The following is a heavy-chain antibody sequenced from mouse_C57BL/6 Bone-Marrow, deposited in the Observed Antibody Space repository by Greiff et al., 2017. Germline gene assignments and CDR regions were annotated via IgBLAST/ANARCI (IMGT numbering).Heavy chain of an antibody. V-gene: IGHV1-52*01. CDR2: IDPSDSET. CDR1: GYTFTSYW. J-gene: IGHJ3*01. Sequence: QVHVKQPGAELVRPGSSVKLSCKASGYTFTSYWMHWVKQRPIQGLEWIGNIDPSDSETHYNQKFKDKATLTVDKSSSTAYMQLSSLTSEDSAVYYCARSRDYDWFAYWGQGTLVTVSA. D-gene: IGHD2-4*01. CDR3: ARSRDYDWFAY.